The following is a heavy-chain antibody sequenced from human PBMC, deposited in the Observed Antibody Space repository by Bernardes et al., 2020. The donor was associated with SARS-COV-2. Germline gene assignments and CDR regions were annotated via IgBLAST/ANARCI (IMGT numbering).Heavy chain of an antibody. J-gene: IGHJ3*02. V-gene: IGHV5-51*01. D-gene: IGHD3-22*01. CDR3: ARPQYQYSSDAFDI. Sequence: ESLKISCKGSGYTFTNYWIGWVRQMPGKGLEWMGIIYPGDSDTRYSPSFQGQVTISADKSLNTAYLHWSSLKASDTAIYYCARPQYQYSSDAFDIWGQGTMVTVSS. CDR2: IYPGDSDT. CDR1: GYTFTNYW.